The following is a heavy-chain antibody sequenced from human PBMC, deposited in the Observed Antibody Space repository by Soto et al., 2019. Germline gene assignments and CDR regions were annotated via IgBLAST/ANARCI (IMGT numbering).Heavy chain of an antibody. CDR2: INASNGET. CDR1: GGTLSSYT. V-gene: IGHV1-3*01. Sequence: GASVKVSCKASGGTLSSYTFSWVRQAPGQRLEWMGRINASNGETKYSKKFQGRVTITRDTSTSTAYMELNSLGYEDTAVYYCAREHDFWSGYSFDYWGPGTMVTVSS. J-gene: IGHJ4*02. CDR3: AREHDFWSGYSFDY. D-gene: IGHD3-3*01.